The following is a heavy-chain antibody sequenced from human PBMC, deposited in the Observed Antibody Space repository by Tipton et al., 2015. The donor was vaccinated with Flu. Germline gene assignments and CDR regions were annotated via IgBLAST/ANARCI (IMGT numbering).Heavy chain of an antibody. CDR1: GFIVSNSY. CDR2: IYSGGST. J-gene: IGHJ6*02. CDR3: ARGDKRGSEYSLFCGTGV. D-gene: IGHD2/OR15-2a*01. Sequence: SLRLSCAASGFIVSNSYMSWVRQAPGKGLEWVSIIYSGGSTKYADSGEGRFTISRDNPKNTLYLQMNSLRADDTAVYYCARGDKRGSEYSLFCGTGVWGQGTSVTVSS. V-gene: IGHV3-53*01.